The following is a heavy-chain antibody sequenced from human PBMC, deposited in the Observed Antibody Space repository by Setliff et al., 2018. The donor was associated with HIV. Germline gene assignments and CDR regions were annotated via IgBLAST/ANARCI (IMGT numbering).Heavy chain of an antibody. CDR3: ARDLSPYGSGDPYYYYGMDV. J-gene: IGHJ6*02. V-gene: IGHV4-31*03. D-gene: IGHD3-10*01. Sequence: PSETLSLTCTVSGGSISSSGNYWTWILQRPGKGLEWIGYIYYTGSTYYHPSLKSRVLISVDTSNNQFSLRLSSVTAADTAVYYCARDLSPYGSGDPYYYYGMDVWGQGTTVTVSS. CDR2: IYYTGST. CDR1: GGSISSSGNY.